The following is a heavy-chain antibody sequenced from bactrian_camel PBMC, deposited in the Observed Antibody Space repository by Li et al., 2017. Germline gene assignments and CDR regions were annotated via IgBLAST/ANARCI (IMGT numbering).Heavy chain of an antibody. Sequence: HVQLVESGGGSVQAGGSLQLSCEASGYTFSSECMGWFRENAKKEREGLATIDSDGITRYADSVKGRFAITEDNAKNTLYLQMNSLKPEDTAMYYCAADYWVVAGRRLVVLEYNYWGQGTQVTVS. J-gene: IGHJ4*01. D-gene: IGHD6*01. CDR3: AADYWVVAGRRLVVLEYNY. V-gene: IGHV3S53*01. CDR1: GYTFSSEC. CDR2: IDSDGIT.